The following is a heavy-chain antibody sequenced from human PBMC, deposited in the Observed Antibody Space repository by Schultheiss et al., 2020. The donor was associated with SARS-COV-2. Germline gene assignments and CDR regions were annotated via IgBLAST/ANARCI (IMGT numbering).Heavy chain of an antibody. V-gene: IGHV3-48*01. CDR2: ISSSGSTI. Sequence: GGSLRLSCAASGFTFSSYAMSWVRQAPGKGLEWVSYISSSGSTIYYADSVKGRFTISRENAKNSLYLQMNSLRAEDTAVYYCAKMAAAGTPLDYWGQGTLVTVSS. CDR1: GFTFSSYA. J-gene: IGHJ4*02. CDR3: AKMAAAGTPLDY. D-gene: IGHD6-13*01.